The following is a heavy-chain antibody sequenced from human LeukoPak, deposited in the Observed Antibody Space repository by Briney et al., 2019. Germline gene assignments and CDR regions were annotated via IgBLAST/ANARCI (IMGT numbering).Heavy chain of an antibody. CDR1: GYMFTSYW. V-gene: IGHV5-51*01. D-gene: IGHD2-2*02. J-gene: IGHJ4*02. CDR3: ARHPEGGVVVPAAIGFDY. Sequence: GESLKISCKGSGYMFTSYWIAWVRQMPGKGLEYMGIIYPGDSDTRYSPSFQGQVTISVDKSISTAYLQWSSLKASDTAMYYCARHPEGGVVVPAAIGFDYWGQGTLVTVSS. CDR2: IYPGDSDT.